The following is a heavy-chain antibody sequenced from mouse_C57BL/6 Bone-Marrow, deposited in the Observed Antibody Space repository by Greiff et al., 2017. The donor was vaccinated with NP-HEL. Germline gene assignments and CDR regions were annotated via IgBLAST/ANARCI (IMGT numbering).Heavy chain of an antibody. CDR3: ARNPYSNPFDY. V-gene: IGHV5-6*01. CDR1: GFTFSSYG. D-gene: IGHD2-5*01. CDR2: ISSGGSYT. J-gene: IGHJ2*01. Sequence: EVKLVESGGDLVKPGGSLKLSCAASGFTFSSYGMSWVRQTPDKRLEWVATISSGGSYTYYPDSVKGRFTISRDNAKNTLYLQMSSLKSEDTAMYYCARNPYSNPFDYWGQGTTLTVSS.